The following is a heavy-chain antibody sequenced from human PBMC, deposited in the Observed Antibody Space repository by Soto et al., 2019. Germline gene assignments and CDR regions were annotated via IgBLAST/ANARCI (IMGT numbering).Heavy chain of an antibody. CDR2: MNPNSGNT. CDR3: AREGGYSYGFDY. D-gene: IGHD5-18*01. V-gene: IGHV1-8*02. J-gene: IGHJ4*02. Sequence: ASVKVACKASGGTFSSDSFSWVRQAPGQGLEWMGWMNPNSGNTGYAQKFQGRVTMSRNTSISTAYMELSSLRSEDTAVYYCAREGGYSYGFDYWGQGTLVTVSS. CDR1: GGTFSSDS.